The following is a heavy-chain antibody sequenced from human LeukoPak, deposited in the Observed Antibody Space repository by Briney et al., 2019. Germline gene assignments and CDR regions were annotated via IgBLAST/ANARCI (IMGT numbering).Heavy chain of an antibody. CDR2: IYHNGST. CDR1: GGSISSGGYS. V-gene: IGHV4-30-2*01. CDR3: ARRDTAMVYFDY. D-gene: IGHD5-18*01. J-gene: IGHJ4*02. Sequence: SETLSLTCAVSGGSISSGGYSWSWIRQPPGKGLEWIGYIYHNGSTYYNPSLKSRVTISVDRSKSQFSLKLSSVTAADTAVYYCARRDTAMVYFDYWGQGTLVTVSS.